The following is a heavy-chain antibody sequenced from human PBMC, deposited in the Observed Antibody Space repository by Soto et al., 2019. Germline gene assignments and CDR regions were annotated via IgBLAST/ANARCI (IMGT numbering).Heavy chain of an antibody. V-gene: IGHV3-30*18. CDR1: GFPFSSYG. CDR2: ISFDGSDK. CDR3: AKGHRANSFGYLDY. J-gene: IGHJ4*02. Sequence: QVQLVESGGDVVQPGRSLRLSCAASGFPFSSYGMHWVRQAPGKGLEWVAVISFDGSDKHFADSVKGRFTISRDNSKNMVYLQMNSLRVEDTAVYYCAKGHRANSFGYLDYWVQGTLVTVSS. D-gene: IGHD5-18*01.